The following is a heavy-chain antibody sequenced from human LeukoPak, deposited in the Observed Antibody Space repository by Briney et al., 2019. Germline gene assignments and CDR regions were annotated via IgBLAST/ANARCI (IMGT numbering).Heavy chain of an antibody. CDR2: IWYDGSNK. V-gene: IGHV3-33*01. CDR3: AREGYEDTMVRGEYYYYGMDV. Sequence: PGGSLRLSCAAPGFNFSSYGMHWVRQAPGKGLEWVALIWYDGSNKYYADSVKGRFTISRDNSKNTLYLQMNSLRAEDTAVYYCAREGYEDTMVRGEYYYYGMDVWGQGTTVTVSS. D-gene: IGHD3-10*01. J-gene: IGHJ6*02. CDR1: GFNFSSYG.